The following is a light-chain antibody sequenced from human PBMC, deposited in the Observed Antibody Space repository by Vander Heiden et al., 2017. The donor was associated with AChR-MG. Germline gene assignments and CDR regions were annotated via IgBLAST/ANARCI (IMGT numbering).Light chain of an antibody. CDR2: WAS. J-gene: IGKJ1*01. V-gene: IGKV4-1*01. CDR3: QQDDGSPWT. CDR1: QNLLYTSNNRNY. Sequence: DIVMTQSPDSLAVSLGERATINCKSSQNLLYTSNNRNYLAWYQQKPGQPPKLLIYWASTRESGVPDRFSGSGSGTDFTLTISSLQAEDVAVYFCQQDDGSPWTFGQGTEVEIK.